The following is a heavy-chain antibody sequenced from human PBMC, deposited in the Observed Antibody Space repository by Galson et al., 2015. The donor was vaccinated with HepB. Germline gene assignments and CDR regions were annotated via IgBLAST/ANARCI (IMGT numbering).Heavy chain of an antibody. Sequence: SLRLSCAASGFAFSSYEMSWVRHVPGKGLEWLSYISPSGDIMYYADSVKGRFTISRDNAKNSLYLQMSSLRAGDTALYYCAKDQLYWPEGAFDIWGQGTMVTVSS. V-gene: IGHV3-48*03. J-gene: IGHJ3*02. CDR2: ISPSGDIM. CDR3: AKDQLYWPEGAFDI. CDR1: GFAFSSYE. D-gene: IGHD2-8*02.